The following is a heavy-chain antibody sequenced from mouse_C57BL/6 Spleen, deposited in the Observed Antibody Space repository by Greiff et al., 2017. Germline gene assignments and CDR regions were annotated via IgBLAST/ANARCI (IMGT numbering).Heavy chain of an antibody. Sequence: EVQRVESGGGLVQPGGSLKLSCAASGFTFSDYYMYWVRQTPEKRLEWVAYISNGGGSTYYPDTVKGRFTISRDNAKNTLYLQMSRLKSEDTAMYYCARQGELVYFDYWGQGTTLTVSS. J-gene: IGHJ2*01. D-gene: IGHD4-1*01. CDR3: ARQGELVYFDY. CDR2: ISNGGGST. V-gene: IGHV5-12*01. CDR1: GFTFSDYY.